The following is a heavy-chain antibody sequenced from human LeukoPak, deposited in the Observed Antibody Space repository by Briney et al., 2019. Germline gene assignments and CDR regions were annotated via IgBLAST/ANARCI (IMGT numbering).Heavy chain of an antibody. CDR1: GFTFDDYA. CDR3: AWLDYYYYMDV. D-gene: IGHD5-12*01. J-gene: IGHJ6*03. CDR2: ISWNSGNI. Sequence: GRSLRLSCAASGFTFDDYAMHWVRQAPGKGLEWVSGISWNSGNIGYADSVKGRFTISRDNAKNSLYLQMNSLRAEDTALYYCAWLDYYYYMDVWGKGTTVTVSS. V-gene: IGHV3-9*01.